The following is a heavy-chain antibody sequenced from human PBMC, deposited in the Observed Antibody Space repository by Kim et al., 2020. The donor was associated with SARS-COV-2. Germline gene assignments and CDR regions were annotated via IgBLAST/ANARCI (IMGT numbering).Heavy chain of an antibody. J-gene: IGHJ1*01. CDR3: ATGIMTGFALDH. Sequence: GGSLRLSCVASGFTVGDHDMNWVRQAPGKGLEWISFISSNGSSKAYTDSVKGRFTISRDNSKNSLFLQMDSLRAEDTAFYYCATGIMTGFALDHWGQGTLVTVSS. CDR2: ISSNGSSK. D-gene: IGHD3-9*01. CDR1: GFTVGDHD. V-gene: IGHV3-48*03.